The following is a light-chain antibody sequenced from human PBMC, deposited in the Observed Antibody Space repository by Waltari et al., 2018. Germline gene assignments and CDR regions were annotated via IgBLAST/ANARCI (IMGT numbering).Light chain of an antibody. Sequence: EIVLTQSPATLSLSPGERATLSCRASQSVSSYLAWYQQKPGQAPRLLIYDASNRATGIPARFSGSGSGTDFTLTISSLEPEEFAVYYCQQRSNWPSGTFGQGTKVEIK. CDR1: QSVSSY. CDR2: DAS. V-gene: IGKV3-11*01. CDR3: QQRSNWPSGT. J-gene: IGKJ1*01.